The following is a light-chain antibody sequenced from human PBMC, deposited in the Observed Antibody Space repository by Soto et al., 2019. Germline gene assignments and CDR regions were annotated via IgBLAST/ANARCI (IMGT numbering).Light chain of an antibody. CDR3: QQSYSMPYA. V-gene: IGKV1-12*01. CDR1: QGIGDR. CDR2: FAS. J-gene: IGKJ2*01. Sequence: DIQLTQSPSSVSASVGDRVTITCRASQGIGDRVAWYQQKPGRVPQLLIYFASTLGSGVPSRFSGSGSGTDFTLTIISPQPEDYATYFCQQSYSMPYAFGPGTK.